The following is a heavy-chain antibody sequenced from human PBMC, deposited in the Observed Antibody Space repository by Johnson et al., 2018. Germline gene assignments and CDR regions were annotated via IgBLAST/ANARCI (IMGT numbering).Heavy chain of an antibody. CDR3: ARGGFYGNLPYFEY. V-gene: IGHV3-30*03. J-gene: IGHJ4*02. CDR2: VSYDGSNR. Sequence: QVQLVQSGGGVVQPGRSLILSCVPSGFTFSTYGMHGVRPDPGKGLDWVAYVSYDGSNRHYGAFVKVRFTISRDNSKKTLFLEMNTLRPEDTAVYYCARGGFYGNLPYFEYWGQGTLVTVSS. CDR1: GFTFSTYG. D-gene: IGHD2-21*01.